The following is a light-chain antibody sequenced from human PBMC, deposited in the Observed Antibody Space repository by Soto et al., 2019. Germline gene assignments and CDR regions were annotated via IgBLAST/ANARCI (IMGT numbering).Light chain of an antibody. CDR1: SSDVGGYNY. CDR2: DVS. CDR3: RLYTSSSTLHVV. V-gene: IGLV2-14*01. Sequence: QSALTQPASVSGSPGQSITISCTGTSSDVGGYNYVSWYQQHPGKAPKLMIYDVSNRPSGVSNRFSGSKYGNTASLTISGLQSEDEADYYCRLYTSSSTLHVVFGGGTKRTVL. J-gene: IGLJ2*01.